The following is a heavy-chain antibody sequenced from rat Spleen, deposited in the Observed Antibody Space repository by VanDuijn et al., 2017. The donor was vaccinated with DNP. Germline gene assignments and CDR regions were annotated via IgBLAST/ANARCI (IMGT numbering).Heavy chain of an antibody. CDR1: EFPFGSIA. CDR2: ISASGGST. Sequence: EVQLVESGGALVHLGSSLNPPGQAPEFPFGSIALAWVRQAPKKGLEWVASISASGGSTSYRDSVKGRFTISRDNAKSTLYLQMDSLRSEDTATYYCTTDFERGYWGQGVMVTVSS. D-gene: IGHD1-11*01. CDR3: TTDFERGY. J-gene: IGHJ2*01. V-gene: IGHV5-46*01.